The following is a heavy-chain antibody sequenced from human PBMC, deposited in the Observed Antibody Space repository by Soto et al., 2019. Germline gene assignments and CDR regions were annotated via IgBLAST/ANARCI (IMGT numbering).Heavy chain of an antibody. CDR3: ARRSGSYSGYFDY. CDR2: IYYSGST. D-gene: IGHD1-26*01. V-gene: IGHV4-59*08. Sequence: SSETLSLTCTVSGGSISSYYWSWIRQPPGKGLEWIGNIYYSGSTNYNPSLKSRVTLSVDTSKNQFSLKLSSVTAADTAVYYCARRSGSYSGYFDYWGQGTLVTVSS. CDR1: GGSISSYY. J-gene: IGHJ4*02.